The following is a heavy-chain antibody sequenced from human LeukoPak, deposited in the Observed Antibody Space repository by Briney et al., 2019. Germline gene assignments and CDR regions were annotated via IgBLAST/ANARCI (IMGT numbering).Heavy chain of an antibody. CDR3: ATTYSRSGDDWFDP. CDR2: IYYSGST. D-gene: IGHD2-21*01. J-gene: IGHJ5*02. CDR1: GGSISRNY. V-gene: IGHV4-59*01. Sequence: SETLSLTCTVSGGSISRNYWSWIRKSPGRGLEWIGYIYYSGSTHYNPSLKSRVTMSIDTSKNKFSLKLSSATAADTAIYYCATTYSRSGDDWFDPWGQGILVTVSS.